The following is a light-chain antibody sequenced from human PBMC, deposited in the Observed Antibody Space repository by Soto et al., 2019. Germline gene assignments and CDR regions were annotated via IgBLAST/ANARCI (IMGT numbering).Light chain of an antibody. CDR1: SSDVGGSNY. Sequence: QSVLTQPRSVSGSPGQAVTISCTGTSSDVGGSNYVSWYQQHPGKAPKLVIYDVTRRPSGVPDRFSGSKSGNTASLTISGLQAEDEADYYCCSYAGSYLCVFGGGTKLTVL. J-gene: IGLJ3*02. CDR3: CSYAGSYLCV. CDR2: DVT. V-gene: IGLV2-11*01.